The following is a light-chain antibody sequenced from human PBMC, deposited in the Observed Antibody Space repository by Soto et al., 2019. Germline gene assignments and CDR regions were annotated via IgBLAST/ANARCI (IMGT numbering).Light chain of an antibody. J-gene: IGLJ3*02. CDR2: EVT. CDR3: SSHAGINNVV. CDR1: SSDVGGYNY. V-gene: IGLV2-8*01. Sequence: QSALTQPPSASGSPGQSVAISCTGTSSDVGGYNYVSWYHQHPGKAPKLMIYEVTKRPSGVPDRFSGSKSGNTASLTVSGLQAEDEADYYCSSHAGINNVVFGGGTQLTVL.